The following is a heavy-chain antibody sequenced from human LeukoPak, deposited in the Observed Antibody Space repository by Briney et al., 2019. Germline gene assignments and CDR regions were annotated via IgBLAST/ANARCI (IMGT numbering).Heavy chain of an antibody. J-gene: IGHJ4*02. CDR3: ARDIVGASDDY. Sequence: PGGTLSLSCTVSGFTFSSYSMYWGRLAPGKGLEWVSSISSSSSYIYYADPVKDRFTISRYNAKNSLYLQMNSLRAEDTAVYYWARDIVGASDDYWGQGTLVTVSS. D-gene: IGHD1-26*01. V-gene: IGHV3-21*01. CDR2: ISSSSSYI. CDR1: GFTFSSYS.